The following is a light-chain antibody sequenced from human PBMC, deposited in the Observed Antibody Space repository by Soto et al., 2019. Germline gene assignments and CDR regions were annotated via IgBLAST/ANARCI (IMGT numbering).Light chain of an antibody. CDR3: QVLDCSPDPLV. Sequence: SYELTQSPSVSVAPGQTAKITCGAPKIATQSVHWSQQKPGQAPVLVVYDNTDRPSGIPERFSASKSGATAILTITRVEAGDEAHYYCQVLDCSPDPLVFGGGTKLTVL. CDR2: DNT. J-gene: IGLJ3*02. CDR1: KIATQS. V-gene: IGLV3-21*02.